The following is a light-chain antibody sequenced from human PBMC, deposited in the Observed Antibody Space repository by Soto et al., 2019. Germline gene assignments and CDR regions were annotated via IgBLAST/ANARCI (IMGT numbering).Light chain of an antibody. CDR3: QQYDKLPYT. V-gene: IGKV1-33*01. J-gene: IGKJ2*01. CDR2: DAS. CDR1: HDIKKY. Sequence: DIQLTQSPSSLSASVGDSVTIACQASHDIKKYLNWYQQRPGKAPKLLIYDASYLETGVTSRFSGSGSGTDFTFTINSLQPEDSATYYCQQYDKLPYTFGQGTKLEIK.